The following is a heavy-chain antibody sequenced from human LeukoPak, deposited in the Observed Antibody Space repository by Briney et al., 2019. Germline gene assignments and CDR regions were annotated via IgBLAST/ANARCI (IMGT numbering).Heavy chain of an antibody. CDR3: ARGYYDSSGYYGTNYFDY. V-gene: IGHV4-31*03. CDR2: IDYSGGT. J-gene: IGHJ4*02. D-gene: IGHD3-22*01. CDR1: GASISSGGYY. Sequence: SETLSLTCTVSGASISSGGYYWSWIRQHPGKGLEWIGYIDYSGGTYYNPSLKSRLTISIDTSKNQFSLKLSSVTAADTAVYYCARGYYDSSGYYGTNYFDYWGQGTLVTVSS.